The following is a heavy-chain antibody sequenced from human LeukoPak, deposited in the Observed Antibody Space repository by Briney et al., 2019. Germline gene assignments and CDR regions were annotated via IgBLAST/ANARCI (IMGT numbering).Heavy chain of an antibody. CDR1: GFTFSSYN. CDR3: ARNLKNYYDSNGYFDY. CDR2: ISSSGDYI. D-gene: IGHD3-22*01. J-gene: IGHJ4*02. Sequence: GGSLRLSCVASGFTFSSYNINWVRPAPGKGVEWGSSISSSGDYIYYADSVKGRFTISRDNAKNSLYLQMNSLRAEDTAAYYCARNLKNYYDSNGYFDYWGQGTLVTVSS. V-gene: IGHV3-21*01.